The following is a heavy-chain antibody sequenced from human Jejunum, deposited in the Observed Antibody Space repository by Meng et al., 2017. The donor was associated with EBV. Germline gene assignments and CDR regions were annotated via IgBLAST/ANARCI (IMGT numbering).Heavy chain of an antibody. Sequence: QVQLQESGPGLVKPSETLSPTCTVSGGSVSSGGYYWSWIRQPPGKGLEWIGYIYNSESTNYKSSLKSRVTISADTSKNQFSLRLSSVTAADTAVYYCARDQNGSYFAYWGQGTLVTVSS. CDR3: ARDQNGSYFAY. CDR1: GGSVSSGGYY. J-gene: IGHJ4*02. V-gene: IGHV4-61*08. CDR2: IYNSEST. D-gene: IGHD1-26*01.